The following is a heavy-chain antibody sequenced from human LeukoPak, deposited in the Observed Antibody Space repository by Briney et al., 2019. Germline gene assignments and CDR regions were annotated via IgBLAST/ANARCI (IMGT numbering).Heavy chain of an antibody. V-gene: IGHV4-39*01. D-gene: IGHD4-17*01. CDR1: GGSISESSYY. J-gene: IGHJ4*02. Sequence: SETLSLTCTVSGGSISESSYYWGWIRQPPAMGLEWIGNVYYSGSTYYSPSLKSRVTISVDTSKNQFSLKLTSVTAADTAVYYCARQNTVTTVTTYFFDYWGQGTLVTVPS. CDR2: VYYSGST. CDR3: ARQNTVTTVTTYFFDY.